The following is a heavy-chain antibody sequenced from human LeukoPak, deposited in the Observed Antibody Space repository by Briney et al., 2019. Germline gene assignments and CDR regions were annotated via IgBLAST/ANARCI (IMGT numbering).Heavy chain of an antibody. D-gene: IGHD4-23*01. Sequence: GGSLRLSCAASGFTFSSYDMHWVRQATGKGLEWVSAIGTAGDTYYPGSVKGRLTISRENAKNSLYLQMNSLRAGDTAVYYCARPIDGGNSDWYFDLWGRGTLVTVSS. CDR2: IGTAGDT. J-gene: IGHJ2*01. CDR1: GFTFSSYD. CDR3: ARPIDGGNSDWYFDL. V-gene: IGHV3-13*01.